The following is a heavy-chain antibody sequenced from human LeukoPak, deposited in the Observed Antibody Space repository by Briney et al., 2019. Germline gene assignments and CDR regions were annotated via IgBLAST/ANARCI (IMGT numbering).Heavy chain of an antibody. CDR3: ARDTITMFRGVIGY. Sequence: GASVKVSCKASGYTFTGYYMHWVRQAPGQGLEWMGWINPNSGGTNYAQKFQGGVTMTRDTSISTAYMELSRLRSDDTAVYYCARDTITMFRGVIGYWGQGTLVTVSS. J-gene: IGHJ4*02. CDR1: GYTFTGYY. V-gene: IGHV1-2*02. CDR2: INPNSGGT. D-gene: IGHD3-10*01.